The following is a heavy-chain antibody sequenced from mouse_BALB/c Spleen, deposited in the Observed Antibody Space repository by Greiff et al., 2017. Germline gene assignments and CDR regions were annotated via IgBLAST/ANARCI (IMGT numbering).Heavy chain of an antibody. V-gene: IGHV1-82*01. Sequence: QVQLQQSGPELVKPGASVKISCKASGYAFSSSWMNWVKQRPGQGLEWIGRIYPGDGDTNYNGKFKGKATLTADKSSSTAYMQLSSLTSVDSAVYFCARGGSSPTFWFAYWGQGTLVTVSA. CDR2: IYPGDGDT. CDR3: ARGGSSPTFWFAY. CDR1: GYAFSSSW. J-gene: IGHJ3*01. D-gene: IGHD1-1*01.